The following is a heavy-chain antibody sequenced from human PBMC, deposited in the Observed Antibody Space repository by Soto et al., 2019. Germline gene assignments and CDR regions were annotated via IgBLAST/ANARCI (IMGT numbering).Heavy chain of an antibody. CDR2: ISGTGGST. V-gene: IGHV3-23*01. J-gene: IGHJ4*02. CDR1: GFTFNNYA. CDR3: AKDRLGGNFYD. Sequence: GGSLRLSCAASGFTFNNYAMNWVRQAPGKGLEWVATISGTGGSTYYADSVKGRFTISRDNSKNTLYLQMNSLRVEDTAVYYCAKDRLGGNFYDWGQGTQVTVSS.